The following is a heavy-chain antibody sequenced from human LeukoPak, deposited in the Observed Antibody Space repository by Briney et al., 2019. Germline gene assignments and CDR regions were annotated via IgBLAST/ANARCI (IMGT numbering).Heavy chain of an antibody. Sequence: SETLSLTCTVSGGSISSSSYYWGWIRQPPGKGLEWIGSIYYSGSTYYNPSLKSRVTISVDTSKNQFSLKLSSVTAADTAVYYCARDTEYSSWSRGDAFDIWGQGTMVTVSS. CDR1: GGSISSSSYY. CDR3: ARDTEYSSWSRGDAFDI. D-gene: IGHD6-13*01. CDR2: IYYSGST. V-gene: IGHV4-39*07. J-gene: IGHJ3*02.